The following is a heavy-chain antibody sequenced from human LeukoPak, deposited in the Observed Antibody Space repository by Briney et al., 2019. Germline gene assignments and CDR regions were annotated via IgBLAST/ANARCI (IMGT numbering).Heavy chain of an antibody. CDR3: AKSCNSGNCYYNY. CDR1: GFTFSNCA. CDR2: ISGSGSSA. Sequence: GGSLRLSCAASGFTFSNCAMSWVRQAPEKGLEWVSGISGSGSSAYYADSVKGRFTISRDNSENALSLQMNSLRADDTAIYYCAKSCNSGNCYYNYWGQGTLVTVSS. V-gene: IGHV3-23*01. D-gene: IGHD2/OR15-2a*01. J-gene: IGHJ4*02.